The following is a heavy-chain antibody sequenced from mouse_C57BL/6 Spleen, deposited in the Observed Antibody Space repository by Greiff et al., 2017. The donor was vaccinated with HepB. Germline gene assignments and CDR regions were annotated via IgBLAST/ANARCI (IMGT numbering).Heavy chain of an antibody. CDR1: GFTFSDYY. CDR2: ISNGGGST. Sequence: EVQGVESGGGLVQPGGSLKLSCAASGFTFSDYYMYWVRQTPEKRLEWVAYISNGGGSTYYPDTVKGRFTISRDNAKNTLYLQMSRLKSEDTAMYYCARRAGYYFDYWGQGTTLTVSS. V-gene: IGHV5-12*01. CDR3: ARRAGYYFDY. J-gene: IGHJ2*01. D-gene: IGHD3-3*01.